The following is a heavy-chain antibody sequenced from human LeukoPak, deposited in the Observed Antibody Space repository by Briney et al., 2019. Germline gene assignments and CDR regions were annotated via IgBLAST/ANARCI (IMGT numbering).Heavy chain of an antibody. J-gene: IGHJ6*03. Sequence: SETLSLTCAVYGGSFSDYYWTWIRQTPGKGLEWIGDMNPSGSPNYNPSLKSRVTISVDTSKNQFSLKLRSVTAADTAVYYCARGRQDVNMIVVVMAGVSYYLDVWGKGTTVTVS. CDR1: GGSFSDYY. V-gene: IGHV4-34*01. CDR2: MNPSGSP. CDR3: ARGRQDVNMIVVVMAGVSYYLDV. D-gene: IGHD3-22*01.